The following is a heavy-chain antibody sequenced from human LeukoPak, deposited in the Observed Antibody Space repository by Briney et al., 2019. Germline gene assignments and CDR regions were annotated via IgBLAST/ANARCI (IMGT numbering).Heavy chain of an antibody. D-gene: IGHD1-26*01. V-gene: IGHV1-46*01. CDR1: GYTFTSYY. CDR2: IYPSGGST. J-gene: IGHJ4*01. Sequence: GASVKVSCKASGYTFTSYYMHWVRQAPGQGLEWMGIIYPSGGSTNYAQKFQGRVTITADKSTSTAYMELSSLRSEDTAVYYCARGPMGGSYARQLEVYYFDYWGHGTLVTVSS. CDR3: ARGPMGGSYARQLEVYYFDY.